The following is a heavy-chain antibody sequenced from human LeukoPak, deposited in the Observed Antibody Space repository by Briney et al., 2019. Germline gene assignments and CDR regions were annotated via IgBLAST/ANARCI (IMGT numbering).Heavy chain of an antibody. CDR2: INHSGST. D-gene: IGHD5-12*01. Sequence: SETLSLTCAVYGGSFSGYYWSWIRQPPGKGLEWIGEINHSGSTNYNPSLKSRVTISVDTSKNQFSLKLSSVTAADTAVYYCARMTYDPHGVDVWGKGTTVTVSS. V-gene: IGHV4-34*01. J-gene: IGHJ6*04. CDR3: ARMTYDPHGVDV. CDR1: GGSFSGYY.